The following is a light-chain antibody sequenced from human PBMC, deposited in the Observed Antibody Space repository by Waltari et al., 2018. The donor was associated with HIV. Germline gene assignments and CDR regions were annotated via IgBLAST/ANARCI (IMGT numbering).Light chain of an antibody. J-gene: IGLJ2*01. CDR1: SRSVGVYTF. CDR2: DVS. CDR3: CSYAGSYPVV. V-gene: IGLV2-11*01. Sequence: QSALTQPRSVSGSPGQSVTISCTGTSRSVGVYTFFPWYQQHPGKAPKLMIYDVSKRPSGVPDRFSGSKSGNTASLTISGLQAEDEADYYCCSYAGSYPVVFGGGTKLTVL.